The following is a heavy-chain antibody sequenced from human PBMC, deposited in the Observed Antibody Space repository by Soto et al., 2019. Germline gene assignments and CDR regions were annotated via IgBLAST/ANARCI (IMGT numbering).Heavy chain of an antibody. Sequence: QEQLVQSGGEVKKPGASVRVSCKASGYTFTKYGITWVRQAPGQGLEWMGWIGGYNGKTNYARKLQGRVIMTADTSASTAYMELRSIRSDETAVYYCSRARYCTSPSCYNHYYYGMDIWGQGTTVSVSS. J-gene: IGHJ6*02. CDR1: GYTFTKYG. V-gene: IGHV1-18*04. D-gene: IGHD2-2*02. CDR3: SRARYCTSPSCYNHYYYGMDI. CDR2: IGGYNGKT.